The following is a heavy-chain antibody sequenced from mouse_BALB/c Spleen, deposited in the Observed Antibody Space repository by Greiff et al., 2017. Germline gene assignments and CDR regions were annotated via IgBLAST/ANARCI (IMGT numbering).Heavy chain of an antibody. CDR1: GYTFTSYW. J-gene: IGHJ2*01. CDR3: KIEYDGYLFDY. V-gene: IGHV1S22*01. CDR2: IYPGSGST. D-gene: IGHD2-3*01. Sequence: LQQPGSELVRPGASVKLSCKASGYTFTSYWMHWVKQRHGQGLEWIGNIYPGSGSTNYDEKFKSKGTLTVDTSSSTAYMHLSSLTSEDSAVYYCKIEYDGYLFDYWGQGTTLTVSS.